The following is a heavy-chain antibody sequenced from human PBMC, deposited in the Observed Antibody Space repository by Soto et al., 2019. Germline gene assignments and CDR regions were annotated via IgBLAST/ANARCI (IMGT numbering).Heavy chain of an antibody. D-gene: IGHD3-22*01. Sequence: SETLSLTCTVSGGSISSGGCYWSWIRQHPGKGLEWIGYIYYSGSTYYNPSLKSRVTISVDTSKNQFSLKLSSVTAADTAVYYCAREIAGRGYYDSSGYFFDYWGQGTLVTVSS. CDR1: GGSISSGGCY. CDR3: AREIAGRGYYDSSGYFFDY. V-gene: IGHV4-31*03. CDR2: IYYSGST. J-gene: IGHJ4*02.